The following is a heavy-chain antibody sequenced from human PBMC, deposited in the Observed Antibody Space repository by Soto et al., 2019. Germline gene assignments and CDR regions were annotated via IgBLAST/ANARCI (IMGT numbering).Heavy chain of an antibody. V-gene: IGHV3-21*01. CDR1: GFTFSSYS. Sequence: EVQLVESGGGLVQPGGSLRLSCAASGFTFSSYSMNWVRQAPGKGLEWVSSISSSSSYIYYADSVKGRFTISRDNAKNSLYLQMNSLGDEDTAVYYCARVGNSGYDYYYYYYMDVWGKGTTVTVSS. J-gene: IGHJ6*03. CDR2: ISSSSSYI. D-gene: IGHD5-12*01. CDR3: ARVGNSGYDYYYYYYMDV.